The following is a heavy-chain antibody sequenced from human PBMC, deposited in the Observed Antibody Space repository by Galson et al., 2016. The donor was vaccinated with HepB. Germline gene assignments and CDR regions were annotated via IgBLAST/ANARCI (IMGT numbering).Heavy chain of an antibody. D-gene: IGHD3-16*01. Sequence: SLRLSCAGSGFIFRYAWMTWVRQAPGKGLEWVGRVTSRADGGTTDYAAPVKGRLTISRDDSKNTLFLHMNSLKTEDTAVYYCATVRRFCDSMFLGATFDRWGHGTLVTVSS. CDR2: VTSRADGGTT. J-gene: IGHJ3*02. CDR1: GFIFRYAW. V-gene: IGHV3-15*05. CDR3: ATVRRFCDSMFLGATFDR.